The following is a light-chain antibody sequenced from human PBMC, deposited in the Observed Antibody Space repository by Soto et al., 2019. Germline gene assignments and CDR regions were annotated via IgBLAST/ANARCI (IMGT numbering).Light chain of an antibody. V-gene: IGKV3D-20*02. CDR2: GAY. CDR1: QSVDSNS. Sequence: IVLTQFPGTLSFSXGERATLWCRASQSVDSNSLVWYQQKSGKXPSLVXXGAYSRATGITERFSGSGSGTDFTLTIDNLEPEDFASYYWQQRNNWPPISFGQGTRLEI. J-gene: IGKJ5*01. CDR3: QQRNNWPPIS.